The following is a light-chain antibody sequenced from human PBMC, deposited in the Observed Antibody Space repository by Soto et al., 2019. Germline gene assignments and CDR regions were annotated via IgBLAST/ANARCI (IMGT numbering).Light chain of an antibody. CDR1: SSDVGDYNY. Sequence: QSALTQPPSASGSPGQSVTISCTGTSSDVGDYNYVSWYQQHPGKAPKLMIYEVSKRPSGVPDRFSGPNSGNTASLTVSGLQAEDEADYYFSSYAGRLNVFVTGTKLTVL. V-gene: IGLV2-8*01. CDR2: EVS. CDR3: SSYAGRLNV. J-gene: IGLJ1*01.